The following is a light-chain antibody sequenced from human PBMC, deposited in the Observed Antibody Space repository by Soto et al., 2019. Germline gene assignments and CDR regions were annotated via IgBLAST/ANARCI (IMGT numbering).Light chain of an antibody. J-gene: IGKJ1*01. CDR1: QSVATS. Sequence: VLTQSPATLSVSPGPIATLSCRASQSVATSLASYQQRPGQAPRILLYGASKRAIGLPARFSGSGSGTEFTLTITSLQSEDFAVYYCRQYNNWYQTFGQGTKVDIK. V-gene: IGKV3-15*01. CDR2: GAS. CDR3: RQYNNWYQT.